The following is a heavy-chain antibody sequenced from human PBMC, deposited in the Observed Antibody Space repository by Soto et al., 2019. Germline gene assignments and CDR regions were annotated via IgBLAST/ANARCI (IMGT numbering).Heavy chain of an antibody. D-gene: IGHD3-10*01. V-gene: IGHV1-69*06. CDR1: GGTFSSYA. Sequence: SVKVSCKASGGTFSSYAISWVRQAPGQGLEWMGGIIPIFGTANYAQKFQGRVTITADKSTSTAYMELSSLRSEDTAVYYCARDTMVTPAYYFDYWGQGTLVTVSS. CDR3: ARDTMVTPAYYFDY. CDR2: IIPIFGTA. J-gene: IGHJ4*02.